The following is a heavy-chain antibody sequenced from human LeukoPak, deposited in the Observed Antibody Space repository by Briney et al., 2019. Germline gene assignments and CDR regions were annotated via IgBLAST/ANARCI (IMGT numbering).Heavy chain of an antibody. J-gene: IGHJ4*02. Sequence: GGSLRLSCAASGFTFSSYGMHWVRQAPGKGLEWVAVISYDGSNKYYADSVKGRFTISRDNSKNTLYLQMNSLRAEDTAVYYCAKSRLELHSSSWYFLFWGQGTLVTVSS. V-gene: IGHV3-30*18. CDR2: ISYDGSNK. CDR1: GFTFSSYG. D-gene: IGHD6-13*01. CDR3: AKSRLELHSSSWYFLF.